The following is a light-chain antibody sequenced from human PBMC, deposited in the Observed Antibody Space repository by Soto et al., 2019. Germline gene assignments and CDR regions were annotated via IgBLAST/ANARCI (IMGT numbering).Light chain of an antibody. CDR3: CSYTTSNTRQIV. CDR2: DVS. CDR1: SSDVGGYNY. Sequence: QSVLTQPASVSGSPGQSITIYCTGISSDVGGYNYVSWYQQHPGKAPKFMIYDVSNRPSGVSNRFSGSKSGNTASLTISGLQAEDEADYYCCSYTTSNTRQIVFGTGTKVTVL. J-gene: IGLJ1*01. V-gene: IGLV2-14*01.